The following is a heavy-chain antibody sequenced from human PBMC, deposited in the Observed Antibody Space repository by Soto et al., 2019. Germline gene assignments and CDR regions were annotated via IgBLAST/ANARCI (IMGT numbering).Heavy chain of an antibody. CDR1: GFTFSSYS. D-gene: IGHD5-18*01. CDR2: ISSSSSYI. J-gene: IGHJ4*02. V-gene: IGHV3-21*01. Sequence: PGGSLRLSCAASGFTFSSYSMNWVRQAPGKGLEWVSSISSSSSYIYYADSVKGRFTISRDNAKNSLYLQMNSLRAEDTAVYYCARDHWRGYSYGCDYWGQGTLVTVSS. CDR3: ARDHWRGYSYGCDY.